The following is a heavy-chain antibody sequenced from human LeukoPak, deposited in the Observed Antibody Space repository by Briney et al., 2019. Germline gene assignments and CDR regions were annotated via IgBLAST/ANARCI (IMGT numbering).Heavy chain of an antibody. J-gene: IGHJ4*02. CDR1: GFTFSNYW. CDR2: INEDESDK. CDR3: ARDRSGPGYHFDY. Sequence: QPGGSLRLSCAASGFTFSNYWMSWVRQAPGKGLEWVANINEDESDKYYVGSLEGRFTISRDNSKNTLYLQMNSLRPEDTAVYYCARDRSGPGYHFDYWGQGTLVTVSS. D-gene: IGHD1-1*01. V-gene: IGHV3-7*01.